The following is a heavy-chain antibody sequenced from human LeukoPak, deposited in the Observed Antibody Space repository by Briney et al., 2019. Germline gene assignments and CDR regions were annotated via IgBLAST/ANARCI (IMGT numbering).Heavy chain of an antibody. CDR2: INHSGST. CDR3: AAGNSEIDY. V-gene: IGHV4-34*01. D-gene: IGHD4-23*01. CDR1: GGSFSGYY. Sequence: PSETLSLTCAVYGGSFSGYYWSWIRQPPGKGLEWIGEINHSGSTNYNPSLKSRVTIPVDTSKNQFSLKLSSVTAADTAVYYCAAGNSEIDYWGQGTLVTVSS. J-gene: IGHJ4*02.